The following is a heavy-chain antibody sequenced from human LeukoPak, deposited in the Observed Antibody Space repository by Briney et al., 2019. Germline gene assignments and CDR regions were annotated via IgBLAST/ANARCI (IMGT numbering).Heavy chain of an antibody. J-gene: IGHJ5*02. Sequence: GGSLRLSCAASGFTFKLYWMHWVRQVPGKRPVWVSRINDDGSDTIYADSVRGRFTISRDDAKNTVYLQMNNLRAEDTAVYYCVRGGPSTWSWGQGTLVTVSS. CDR1: GFTFKLYW. V-gene: IGHV3-74*01. CDR2: INDDGSDT. CDR3: VRGGPSTWS. D-gene: IGHD2-15*01.